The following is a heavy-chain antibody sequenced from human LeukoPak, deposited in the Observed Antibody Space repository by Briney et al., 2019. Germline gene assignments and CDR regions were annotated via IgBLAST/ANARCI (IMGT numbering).Heavy chain of an antibody. J-gene: IGHJ4*02. D-gene: IGHD5-12*01. CDR2: ISPSGGST. V-gene: IGHV1-46*01. CDR3: AKDREDIVATIGDFDY. Sequence: ASVKVSCKAFGYTFTGYWMHWVRQAPGQGPEWMGVISPSGGSTIYAQKFKGRVTLTRDMSTSTDYLELSSLRAEDTAVYYCAKDREDIVATIGDFDYWGQGTLVTVSS. CDR1: GYTFTGYW.